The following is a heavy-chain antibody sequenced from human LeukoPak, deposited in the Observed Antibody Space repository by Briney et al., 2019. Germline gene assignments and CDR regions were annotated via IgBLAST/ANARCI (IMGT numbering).Heavy chain of an antibody. V-gene: IGHV4-59*11. Sequence: PSETLSLTCSVSGASISSHYWSWIRQPPGKGLEWIGYIYYSVRTNYNPSLKSRVTISVDMPNNQFSLKMSSVTAADTAVYYCAKGYGWEASYYYYYMDVWGKGTTVTISS. CDR1: GASISSHY. CDR2: IYYSVRT. D-gene: IGHD1-26*01. J-gene: IGHJ6*03. CDR3: AKGYGWEASYYYYYMDV.